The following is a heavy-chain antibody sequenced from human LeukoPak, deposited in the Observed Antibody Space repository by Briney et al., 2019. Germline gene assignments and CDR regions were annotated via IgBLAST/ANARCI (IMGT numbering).Heavy chain of an antibody. CDR3: ARAVTRNNWFDP. D-gene: IGHD4-11*01. J-gene: IGHJ5*02. Sequence: SETLSLTCAVSGYSISSGYYWGWIRQPPGKGLEWIGSIYHSGSTYYNPSLKSRVTISVDTSKNQFSLKLSSVTAADTAVYYCARAVTRNNWFDPWGQGTLVTVS. CDR1: GYSISSGYY. CDR2: IYHSGST. V-gene: IGHV4-38-2*01.